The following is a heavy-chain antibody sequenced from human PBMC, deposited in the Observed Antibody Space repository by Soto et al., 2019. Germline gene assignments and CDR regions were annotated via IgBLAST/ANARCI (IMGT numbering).Heavy chain of an antibody. V-gene: IGHV4-34*01. Sequence: ASETLSLTCAIYGGSFSGYYWNWIRQPPGKGLEWIGEIDHSGSTNYNPSLKSRVTISLDTSKNQFSLKLNSMTAADTAVYYCARHNYGSGSTYFDYWGQGTLVTVSS. CDR1: GGSFSGYY. CDR3: ARHNYGSGSTYFDY. D-gene: IGHD3-10*01. CDR2: IDHSGST. J-gene: IGHJ4*02.